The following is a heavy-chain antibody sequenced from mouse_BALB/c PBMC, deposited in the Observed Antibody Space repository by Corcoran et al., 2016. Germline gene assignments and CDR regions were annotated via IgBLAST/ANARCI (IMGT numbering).Heavy chain of an antibody. CDR1: GYTFTNYG. Sequence: QIQLVQSGPELKKPGETVKISCKASGYTFTNYGMNWVKQAPGKGLKWMGWINTYTGEPTYADDFKGRFAFSLETSASTAYLQINNLKNEDTATYVCARSSYGNYVRYAMDYWGQGTSVTVSS. D-gene: IGHD2-10*01. CDR2: INTYTGEP. J-gene: IGHJ4*01. V-gene: IGHV9-3-1*01. CDR3: ARSSYGNYVRYAMDY.